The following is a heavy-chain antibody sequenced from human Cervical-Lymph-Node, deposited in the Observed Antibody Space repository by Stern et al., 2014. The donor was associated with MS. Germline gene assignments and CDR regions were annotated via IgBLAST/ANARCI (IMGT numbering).Heavy chain of an antibody. CDR3: AKLDSSGWYYYYGMDV. V-gene: IGHV3-23*04. D-gene: IGHD6-19*01. CDR1: GFTFSSYA. CDR2: ISGSGGST. Sequence: VQLVESGGGLVQPGGSLRLSCAASGFTFSSYAMSWVRQAPGKGLEWVSVISGSGGSTYYADSVKGRFTISRDNSKNTLYLQMNSLRAEDTAVYYCAKLDSSGWYYYYGMDVWGQGTTVTVSS. J-gene: IGHJ6*02.